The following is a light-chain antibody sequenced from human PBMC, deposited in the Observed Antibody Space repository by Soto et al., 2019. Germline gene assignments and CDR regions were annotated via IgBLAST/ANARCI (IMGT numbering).Light chain of an antibody. CDR2: RNN. V-gene: IGLV1-47*01. Sequence: QSVLTQPPSVSGTPGQRVTISCSGSSSNIGSNYVYWYQQLPGTAPKLLIYRNNQRPSGVPDRFSGSKSGTSASLAISGLRSEDEADYYCAAWDDSLRGLFGTGTKLTVL. CDR1: SSNIGSNY. J-gene: IGLJ1*01. CDR3: AAWDDSLRGL.